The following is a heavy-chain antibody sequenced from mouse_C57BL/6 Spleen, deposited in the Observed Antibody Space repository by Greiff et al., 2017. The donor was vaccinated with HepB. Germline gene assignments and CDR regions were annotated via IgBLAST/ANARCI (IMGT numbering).Heavy chain of an antibody. Sequence: EVKLVESGAELVRPGASVKLSCTASGFNIKDDYMHWVKQRPEQGLEWIGWIDPENGDTEYASKFQGKATITADTSSNTAYLQLSSLTSEDTAVYYCTTEGYSNLFAYWGQGTLVTVSA. CDR1: GFNIKDDY. CDR2: IDPENGDT. D-gene: IGHD2-5*01. J-gene: IGHJ3*01. CDR3: TTEGYSNLFAY. V-gene: IGHV14-4*01.